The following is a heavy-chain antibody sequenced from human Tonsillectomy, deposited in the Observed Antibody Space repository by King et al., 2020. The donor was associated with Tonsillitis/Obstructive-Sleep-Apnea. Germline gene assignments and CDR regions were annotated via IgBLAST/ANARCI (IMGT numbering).Heavy chain of an antibody. V-gene: IGHV1-18*01. J-gene: IGHJ3*02. CDR1: GYRFTSYG. CDR2: INTYNGNT. CDR3: AREHYDFWSGYPYDAFDI. D-gene: IGHD3-3*01. Sequence: QLVQSGAEVKKPGASVKVSCKASGYRFTSYGINWVRQAPGQGLEWMGWINTYNGNTKYAQKLQGRVTMTTDTSTSTAYLEVRSLRSDDTAVYYCAREHYDFWSGYPYDAFDIWGQGTMVTVSS.